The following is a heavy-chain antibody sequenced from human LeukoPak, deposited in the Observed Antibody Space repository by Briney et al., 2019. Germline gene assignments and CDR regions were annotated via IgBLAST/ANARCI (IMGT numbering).Heavy chain of an antibody. CDR1: GYTLTELS. V-gene: IGHV1-24*01. D-gene: IGHD3-3*01. J-gene: IGHJ4*02. Sequence: ASVKVSCKVSGYTLTELSMHWVRQAPGKGLEWMGGFDPEDGETTYAQKFQGRVTMTEDTSTDTAYMELSSLRSEDTAVYYCANLDFWSGYSDYWGQGTLVTVSS. CDR3: ANLDFWSGYSDY. CDR2: FDPEDGET.